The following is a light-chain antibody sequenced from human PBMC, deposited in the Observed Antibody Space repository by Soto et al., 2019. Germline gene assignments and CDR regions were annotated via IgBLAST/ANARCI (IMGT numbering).Light chain of an antibody. V-gene: IGLV2-14*03. J-gene: IGLJ1*01. CDR3: SLYISTDTSHV. Sequence: QSALTQPASVSGSPGQSITISCTGASSDVGGYNYVSWYQQHPGKAPKLIIYDVSYRPSGVSDRFSDSKSGNTASLTISGLQAEDEDDYDCSLYISTDTSHVFGTGTKLTVL. CDR1: SSDVGGYNY. CDR2: DVS.